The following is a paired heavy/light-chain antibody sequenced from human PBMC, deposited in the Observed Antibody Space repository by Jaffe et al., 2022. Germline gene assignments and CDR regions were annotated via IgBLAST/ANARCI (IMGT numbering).Heavy chain of an antibody. J-gene: IGHJ3*02. CDR1: GYSFTSYW. D-gene: IGHD5-12*01. CDR2: IYPGDSDT. Sequence: EVQLVQSGAEVKKPGESLKISCKGSGYSFTSYWIGWVRQMPGKGLEWMGIIYPGDSDTRYSPSFQGQVTISADKSISTAYLQWSSLKASDTAMYYCVRSSGAYSGYDFYGLRLGAFDIWGQGTMVTVSS. V-gene: IGHV5-51*03. CDR3: VRSSGAYSGYDFYGLRLGAFDI.
Light chain of an antibody. J-gene: IGKJ2*01. V-gene: IGKV1-NL1*01. CDR3: QQYYSTLYT. CDR1: QGISNS. Sequence: DIQMTQSPSSLSASVGDRVTITCRASQGISNSLAWYQQKPGKAPKLLLYAASRLESGVPSRFSGSGSGTDYTLTISSLQPEDFATYYCQQYYSTLYTFGQGTKLEIK. CDR2: AAS.